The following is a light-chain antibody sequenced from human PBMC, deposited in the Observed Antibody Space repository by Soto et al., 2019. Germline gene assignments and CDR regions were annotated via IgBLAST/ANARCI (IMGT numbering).Light chain of an antibody. V-gene: IGLV2-14*03. CDR2: DVT. J-gene: IGLJ2*01. Sequence: QSALTQPASVSGSPGQSITISCTGTSSDVGNYNYVSWYHQHPGKAPKLMIYDVTNRPSGVSNRFSGSKSGNTASLTISGLQAEDEADYYCSSYTTSSIGVFGGGTQLTVL. CDR3: SSYTTSSIGV. CDR1: SSDVGNYNY.